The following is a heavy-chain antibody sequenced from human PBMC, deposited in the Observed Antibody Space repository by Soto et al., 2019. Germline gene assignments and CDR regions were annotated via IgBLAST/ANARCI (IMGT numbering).Heavy chain of an antibody. CDR1: GFTFNSYA. Sequence: EVRLMESGGGFLQPGGSQRLSCVASGFTFNSYAMSWVRQTPEKGLEWVSAISGSGWQTYYAQSVQGRFTISRDNSKTTVYHHMNRLRAEDSGSYYCAKGRYFDASGGCANFWGRGTLVTVSS. V-gene: IGHV3-23*01. D-gene: IGHD3-9*01. CDR2: ISGSGWQT. J-gene: IGHJ2*01. CDR3: AKGRYFDASGGCANF.